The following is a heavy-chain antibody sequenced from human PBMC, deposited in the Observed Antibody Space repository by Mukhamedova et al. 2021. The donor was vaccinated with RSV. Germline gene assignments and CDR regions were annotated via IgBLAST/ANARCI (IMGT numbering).Heavy chain of an antibody. D-gene: IGHD6-19*01. CDR2: KSGDM. CDR3: VKDSAAGNWYFDL. J-gene: IGHJ2*01. V-gene: IGHV3-9*01. Sequence: KSGDMGSADSVRGRFTISRDNAKNSLYLQMNSLRPEDTALYYCVKDSAAGNWYFDLWGRGTRVSVSS.